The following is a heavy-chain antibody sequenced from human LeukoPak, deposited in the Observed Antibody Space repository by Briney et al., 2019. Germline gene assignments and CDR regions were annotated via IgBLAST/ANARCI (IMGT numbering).Heavy chain of an antibody. Sequence: PGGSLRLSCAASGFTFSSYGMHWVRQAPGKGLEWVAFIRYDGSNKYYAGSVKGRFTISRDNSKNTLYLQMNSLRAEDTAVYYCAKDYIVVVPAAQGDAFDIWGQGTMVTVSS. V-gene: IGHV3-30*02. CDR2: IRYDGSNK. CDR1: GFTFSSYG. D-gene: IGHD2-2*01. CDR3: AKDYIVVVPAAQGDAFDI. J-gene: IGHJ3*02.